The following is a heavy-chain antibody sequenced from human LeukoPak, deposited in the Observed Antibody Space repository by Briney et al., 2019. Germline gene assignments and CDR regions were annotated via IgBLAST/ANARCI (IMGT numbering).Heavy chain of an antibody. CDR3: ARWRVAGMGNWFDP. CDR2: IYTSGST. V-gene: IGHV4-4*07. Sequence: PSETMSLTCTVYGGSISSYYCSWIRQPAGKGLEWIGRIYTSGSTNYNPSLKSRVTMSVDTSKNQFSLKLSSVTAADTAVYYCARWRVAGMGNWFDPWGQGTLVTVSS. CDR1: GGSISSYY. J-gene: IGHJ5*02. D-gene: IGHD2-15*01.